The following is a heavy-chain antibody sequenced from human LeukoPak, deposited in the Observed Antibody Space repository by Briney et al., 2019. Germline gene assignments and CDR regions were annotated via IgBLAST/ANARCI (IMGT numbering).Heavy chain of an antibody. J-gene: IGHJ4*02. D-gene: IGHD5-18*01. CDR2: INHSGST. CDR3: ARVGGENSGYRYYFDF. V-gene: IGHV4-34*01. CDR1: GXSFSGYY. Sequence: SETLSLTCAVYGXSFSGYYGSWIRQPPGKGLEWIGEINHSGSTNYNPSLKSRVTISVDTSKNQFSLKLNSVTAADTAVYYCARVGGENSGYRYYFDFWGQGTLVTVSS.